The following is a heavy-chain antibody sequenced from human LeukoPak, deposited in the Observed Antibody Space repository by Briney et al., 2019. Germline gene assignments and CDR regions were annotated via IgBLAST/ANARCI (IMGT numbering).Heavy chain of an antibody. CDR3: ATDHGSTSCYCGASDL. J-gene: IGHJ3*01. CDR2: ISGSGGST. D-gene: IGHD2-2*01. V-gene: IGHV3-23*01. CDR1: GFTFSSYA. Sequence: PGGSLRLSCAASGFTFSSYAMSWVRQAPGKGLEWVSAISGSGGSTYYADSVKGRFTISRDNSKNTLYLQMNSLRAEDTAMYYCATDHGSTSCYCGASDLWGQGTMVTVSS.